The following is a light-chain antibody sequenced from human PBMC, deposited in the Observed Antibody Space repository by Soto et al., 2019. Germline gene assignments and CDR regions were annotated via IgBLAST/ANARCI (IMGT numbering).Light chain of an antibody. J-gene: IGKJ2*01. CDR2: AAS. V-gene: IGKV1-39*01. Sequence: DLQMTQSPSSLSASVGDRVTITCRASQTISSYLNWYQQKPGKAPKLLIYAASSLQSGVPSRFSGSGAGTDFTLTISSLQAEDFATYYCQQSHSIPYTFGQGTKLEIK. CDR3: QQSHSIPYT. CDR1: QTISSY.